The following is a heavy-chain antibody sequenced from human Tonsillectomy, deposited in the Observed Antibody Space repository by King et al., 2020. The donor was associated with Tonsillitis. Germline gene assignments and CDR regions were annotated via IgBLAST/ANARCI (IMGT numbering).Heavy chain of an antibody. Sequence: QLVQSGAEVKKPGSSVKVSCKASGGSFRTQTISWVRQAPEQGLEWVGGSTPIFATTNYAQKFQGRVTITADESTKTAYMEVTSLTSEDTAIYYCASGHYSSSSDFDHWGQGTLVTVSS. D-gene: IGHD2-2*03. CDR3: ASGHYSSSSDFDH. J-gene: IGHJ4*02. CDR1: GGSFRTQT. CDR2: STPIFATT. V-gene: IGHV1-69*01.